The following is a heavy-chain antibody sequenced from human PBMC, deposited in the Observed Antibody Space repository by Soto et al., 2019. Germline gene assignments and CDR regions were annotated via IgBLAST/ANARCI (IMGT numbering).Heavy chain of an antibody. CDR3: ARDLSAGTTAFDY. Sequence: TLSLTCTVSGGSISSGGYYWSWIRQHPGKGLEWIGYIYYSGSTYYNPSLKSRVTISVDTSKNQFSLKLSSVTAADTAVYYCARDLSAGTTAFDYWGQGILLTVSS. CDR2: IYYSGST. J-gene: IGHJ4*02. V-gene: IGHV4-31*03. CDR1: GGSISSGGYY. D-gene: IGHD1-1*01.